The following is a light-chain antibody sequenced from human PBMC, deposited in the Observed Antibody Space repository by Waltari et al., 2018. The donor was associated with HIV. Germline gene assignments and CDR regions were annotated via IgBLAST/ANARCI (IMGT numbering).Light chain of an antibody. Sequence: EIVLTQSPGTLSLSPGERAALSCRASQSVTSYLAWYQQKPGQAPRLLVYGPSSRATGIPDRFSGSGSGTDFTLTISRLEPEDFAVYYCQQYGSSPLTFGQGTKVEIK. CDR1: QSVTSY. CDR3: QQYGSSPLT. V-gene: IGKV3-20*01. CDR2: GPS. J-gene: IGKJ1*01.